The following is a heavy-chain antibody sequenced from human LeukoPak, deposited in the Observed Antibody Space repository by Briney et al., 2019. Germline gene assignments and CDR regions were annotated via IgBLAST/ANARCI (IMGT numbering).Heavy chain of an antibody. J-gene: IGHJ4*02. D-gene: IGHD2-2*01. V-gene: IGHV3-48*02. CDR2: ITSSSSTI. CDR1: GFTFSSYS. CDR3: ARDFSLQYHFDY. Sequence: PGGSLRLSCAASGFTFSSYSMNWVRQAPGKGLEWVSYITSSSSTIYYADSVKGRFTISRDNARNSVFLQMNTLRDEDTAVYYCARDFSLQYHFDYWGQGTPVTVSS.